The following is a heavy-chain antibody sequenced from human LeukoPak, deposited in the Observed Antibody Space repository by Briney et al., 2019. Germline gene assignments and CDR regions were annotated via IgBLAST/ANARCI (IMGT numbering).Heavy chain of an antibody. CDR1: GGSFSGYY. J-gene: IGHJ5*02. CDR2: INHSGST. D-gene: IGHD3-16*02. CDR3: ARGSPKVWGSYRYLADNWFDP. V-gene: IGHV4-34*01. Sequence: PSETLSLTCAVYGGSFSGYYWSWIRQPPGKGLEWIGEINHSGSTNHNPSLKSRVTISVDTSKNQFSLKLSSVTAADTAVYYCARGSPKVWGSYRYLADNWFDPWGQGTLVTVSS.